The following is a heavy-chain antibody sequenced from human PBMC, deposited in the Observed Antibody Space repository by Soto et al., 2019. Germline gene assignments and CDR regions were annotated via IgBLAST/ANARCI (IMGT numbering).Heavy chain of an antibody. CDR3: ARAYGCSSTSCGRHYYYMDV. J-gene: IGHJ6*03. CDR1: GGSFSCYY. CDR2: INHSGST. D-gene: IGHD2-2*01. V-gene: IGHV4-34*01. Sequence: ETLSLTCAVYGGSFSCYYWSWIRQPPGKGLEWIGEINHSGSTNYNPSLKSRVTISVDTSKNQFSLKLSSVTAADTAVYYCARAYGCSSTSCGRHYYYMDVWGKGTTVTVSS.